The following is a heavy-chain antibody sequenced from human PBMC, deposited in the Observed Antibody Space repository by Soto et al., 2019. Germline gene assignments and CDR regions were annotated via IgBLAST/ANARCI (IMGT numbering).Heavy chain of an antibody. CDR1: GWSFSAYY. CDR2: VYYRGST. D-gene: IGHD3-9*01. J-gene: IGHJ4*02. CDR3: ARLSPDYDILTGLFDY. V-gene: IGHV4-34*01. Sequence: SETLSLTCAVYGWSFSAYYWTWIRQPPGKGLEGIGSVYYRGSTYYNPSLKSRVTISVDTSKNQFSLKLSSVTAADTAVYYCARLSPDYDILTGLFDYWGQGTLVTVSS.